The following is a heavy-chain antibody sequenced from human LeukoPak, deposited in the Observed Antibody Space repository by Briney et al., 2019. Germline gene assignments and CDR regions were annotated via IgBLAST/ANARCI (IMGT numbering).Heavy chain of an antibody. V-gene: IGHV4-4*02. J-gene: IGHJ3*02. CDR3: ARGYHQDYDYVWGSYRPTYAFDI. CDR1: GGSISSSNW. D-gene: IGHD3-16*02. CDR2: IYHSGST. Sequence: PSETLSLTCAVSGGSISSSNWWSWVRQPPGKWLEWIGEIYHSGSTNYNPSLKSRVTISVDKSKNQFSLKLSSVTAADTAVYYCARGYHQDYDYVWGSYRPTYAFDIWGQGTMVTVSS.